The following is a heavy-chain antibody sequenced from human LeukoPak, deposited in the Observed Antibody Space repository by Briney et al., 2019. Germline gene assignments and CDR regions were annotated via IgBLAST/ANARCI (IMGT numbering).Heavy chain of an antibody. J-gene: IGHJ4*02. D-gene: IGHD5-18*01. CDR2: TYYRSKWHN. V-gene: IGHV6-1*01. CDR1: GDSVSSSSAA. Sequence: SQTLSLTCAISGDSVSSSSAAWSWIRQSPSRGLEWLGRTYYRSKWHNDYAVSVKSRITINPDTSKNQFSLQVNSMTPEDTAVYYCAREGSEGYLFDYWGQGTLVTVSS. CDR3: AREGSEGYLFDY.